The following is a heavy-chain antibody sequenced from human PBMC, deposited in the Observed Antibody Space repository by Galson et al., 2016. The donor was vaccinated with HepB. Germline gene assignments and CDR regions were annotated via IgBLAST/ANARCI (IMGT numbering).Heavy chain of an antibody. CDR3: ARENQIPGFPLRSFDL. V-gene: IGHV4-31*03. CDR2: IYYTGST. CDR1: GGSIRSDDSY. J-gene: IGHJ2*01. D-gene: IGHD1-14*01. Sequence: TLSLTCSVSGGSIRSDDSYWSWIRQHPGKGLEWIGCIYYTGSTHYNPSLKSRITISTDTSRNQFSLTLTSVTAADTAVYFCARENQIPGFPLRSFDLWGRGALVTVSS.